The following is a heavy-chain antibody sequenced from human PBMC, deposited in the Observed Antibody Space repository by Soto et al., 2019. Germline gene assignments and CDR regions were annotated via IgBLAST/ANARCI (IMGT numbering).Heavy chain of an antibody. V-gene: IGHV3-23*01. CDR1: GFTFSNNV. CDR3: AKEVYGAARGAMDV. CDR2: INDNGGDT. J-gene: IGHJ6*02. Sequence: EVQLLESGGGLVQPGGSLRLSCAASGFTFSNNVMNWVRQAPGKGLEWVSGINDNGGDTYYADSVKGRCTISRDNSKNTLYLRMNSLRAEDTAVYYCAKEVYGAARGAMDVWGQGTTVTVSS. D-gene: IGHD2-8*01.